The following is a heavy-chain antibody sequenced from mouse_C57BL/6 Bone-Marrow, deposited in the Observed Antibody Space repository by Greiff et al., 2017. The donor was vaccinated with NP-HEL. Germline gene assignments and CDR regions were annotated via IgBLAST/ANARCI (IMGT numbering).Heavy chain of an antibody. Sequence: VQLQQSGAELARPGASVKLSCKASGYTFTSYGISWVKQRTGQGLEWIGEIYPRSGNTYYNEKYKGKATLTADKSSSTAYMELRSLTSEDSAVSCYARDRTNWDDDDYWGQGTTLTVSS. D-gene: IGHD4-1*01. V-gene: IGHV1-81*01. CDR1: GYTFTSYG. CDR2: IYPRSGNT. CDR3: ARDRTNWDDDDY. J-gene: IGHJ2*01.